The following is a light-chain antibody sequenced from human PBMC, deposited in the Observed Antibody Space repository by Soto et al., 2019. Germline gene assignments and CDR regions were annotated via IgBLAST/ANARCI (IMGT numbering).Light chain of an antibody. CDR2: SNT. CDR3: QSYDTSLRDYV. CDR1: SSNIGAYYD. V-gene: IGLV1-40*01. Sequence: QSALTQPPSVSGAPGQRVTISCTGSSSNIGAYYDVHWYQQVPGTAPKLHIFSNTNRPSGVPDRFSGSKSGTSASLAITGLQAEDEADYYCQSYDTSLRDYVFGTGTKVTVL. J-gene: IGLJ1*01.